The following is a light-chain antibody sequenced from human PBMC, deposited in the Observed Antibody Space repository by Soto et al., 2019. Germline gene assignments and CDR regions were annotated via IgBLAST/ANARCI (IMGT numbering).Light chain of an antibody. CDR3: QQYRSWPIT. J-gene: IGKJ5*01. V-gene: IGKV3-15*01. Sequence: EIVMTQSPVTLSVSPGERPTLSCRASQSLGGNLAWYQQKPGQVPRLLIYGASTRATGIPARFSGSGSETEFTLTISSLQSEDFAVYYCQQYRSWPITFGHGTRLEI. CDR2: GAS. CDR1: QSLGGN.